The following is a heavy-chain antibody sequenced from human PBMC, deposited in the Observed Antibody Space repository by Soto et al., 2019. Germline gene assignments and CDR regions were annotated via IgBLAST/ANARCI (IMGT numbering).Heavy chain of an antibody. Sequence: PXETLSLTCAVSGGSISSSNWWSCVRQPPGKGLEWIGEIYHSGSTNYNPSLKSRVTISVDKSKNQFSLKLSSVTAADTAVYYCAGGYSYGPTVNWFDPWGQGTLVTVSS. V-gene: IGHV4-4*02. CDR2: IYHSGST. D-gene: IGHD5-18*01. CDR3: AGGYSYGPTVNWFDP. CDR1: GGSISSSNW. J-gene: IGHJ5*02.